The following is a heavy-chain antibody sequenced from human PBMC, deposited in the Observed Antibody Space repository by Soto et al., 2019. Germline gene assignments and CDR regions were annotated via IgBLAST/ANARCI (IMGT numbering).Heavy chain of an antibody. Sequence: ASVKVSCKASGYTFTRSGISWVRQAPGQGLEWMGWINPNSGGTNYAQKFQGWVTMTRDTSISTAYMELSRLRSDDTAVYYCARSTYYDILTGDDYYGMDVWGRGTSVTGS. CDR1: GYTFTRSG. CDR2: INPNSGGT. D-gene: IGHD3-9*01. CDR3: ARSTYYDILTGDDYYGMDV. V-gene: IGHV1-2*04. J-gene: IGHJ6*02.